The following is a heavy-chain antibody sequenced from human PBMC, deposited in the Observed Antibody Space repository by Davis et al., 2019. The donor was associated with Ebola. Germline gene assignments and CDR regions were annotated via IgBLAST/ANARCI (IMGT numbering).Heavy chain of an antibody. CDR2: TYYRSKWYN. Sequence: SQTLSLTCAISGDSVSSNSVVWNWIRQSPSRGLEWLGRTYYRSKWYNDYAVSVKSRITINPDTSRNQFSLKLSSVTAADTAVYYCARVKYSGYGKWNYYYGMDVWGQGTTVTVSS. D-gene: IGHD5-12*01. V-gene: IGHV6-1*01. J-gene: IGHJ6*02. CDR3: ARVKYSGYGKWNYYYGMDV. CDR1: GDSVSSNSVV.